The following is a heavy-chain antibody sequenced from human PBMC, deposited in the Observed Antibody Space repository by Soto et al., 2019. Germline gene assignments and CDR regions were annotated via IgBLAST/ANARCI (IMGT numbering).Heavy chain of an antibody. J-gene: IGHJ4*02. Sequence: QVQLVESGGGVVQPGRSLRLSCAASGFTFSSYGMHWVRQAPGKGLEWVAVISYDGSNKYYADSVKGRFTISRDNSKNTLYLEMNSLRAEDTAVYYCAKEPTSDFDYRGQGTLVTVSS. CDR1: GFTFSSYG. D-gene: IGHD1-1*01. CDR2: ISYDGSNK. V-gene: IGHV3-30*18. CDR3: AKEPTSDFDY.